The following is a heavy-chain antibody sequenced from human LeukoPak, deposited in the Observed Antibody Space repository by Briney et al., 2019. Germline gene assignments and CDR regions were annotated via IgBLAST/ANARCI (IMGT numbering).Heavy chain of an antibody. V-gene: IGHV3-7*01. J-gene: IGHJ4*02. CDR3: AAPPSDY. CDR2: INQDGSQK. CDR1: GFKFNGKW. Sequence: PGGSLRLSCAASGFKFNGKWMTWVRQAPGKGLEWVANINQDGSQKYYVDSVKGRFTISRDNAKSSLYLEMSGLRAEDTAVYYCAAPPSDYWGPGTLVAVSS.